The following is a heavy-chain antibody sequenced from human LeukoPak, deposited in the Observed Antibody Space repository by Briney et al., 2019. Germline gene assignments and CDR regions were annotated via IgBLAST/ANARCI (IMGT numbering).Heavy chain of an antibody. CDR3: ARHTFYYYDSSGYYERPFDF. Sequence: SETLSLTCTVSGGSISSSSYYWGWIRQPPGKGLEWIGSIYYSGSTYYNPSLKSRVTISVDTSKNQFSLTLSSVTAADTAVFYCARHTFYYYDSSGYYERPFDFWGQGTLVTVSS. CDR2: IYYSGST. D-gene: IGHD3-22*01. V-gene: IGHV4-39*01. J-gene: IGHJ4*02. CDR1: GGSISSSSYY.